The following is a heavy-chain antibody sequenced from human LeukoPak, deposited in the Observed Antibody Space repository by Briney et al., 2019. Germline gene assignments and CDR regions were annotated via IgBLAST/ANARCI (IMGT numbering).Heavy chain of an antibody. CDR2: ISYDGSNK. J-gene: IGHJ4*02. D-gene: IGHD5-24*01. CDR3: AKDQGWLQANVDY. CDR1: GFTFSSYG. V-gene: IGHV3-30*18. Sequence: GSLRLSCAASGFTFSSYGMHWVRQAPGKGLEWVAVISYDGSNKYYADSVKGRFTISRDNSKNTLYLQMNSLRAEDTAVYYCAKDQGWLQANVDYWGQGTLVTVSS.